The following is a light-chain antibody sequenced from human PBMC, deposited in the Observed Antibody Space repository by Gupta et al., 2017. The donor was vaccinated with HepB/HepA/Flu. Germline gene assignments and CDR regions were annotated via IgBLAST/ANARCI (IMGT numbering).Light chain of an antibody. Sequence: QSILTQPPSASGTPGQRVTSSCSGSSTNGGRSFVDWYQQFPAADTKRLIVSKYQRPSGVPDRCSGAKAGSYASPATSGLRSEEEADDYCADSDNSSSHVVFGGGTKLTVL. J-gene: IGLJ2*01. CDR2: SKY. CDR1: STNGGRSF. CDR3: ADSDNSSSHVV. V-gene: IGLV1-47*02.